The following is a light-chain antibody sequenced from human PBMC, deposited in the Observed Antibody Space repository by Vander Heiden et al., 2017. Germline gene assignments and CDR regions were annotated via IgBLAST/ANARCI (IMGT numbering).Light chain of an antibody. V-gene: IGKV1-5*01. J-gene: IGKJ1*01. CDR2: DAS. CDR1: HNILIY. Sequence: DIQMTQSLSSRLASAGDRVTITCRASHNILIYLAWYQQKTGRAPQVLISDASTLQSGVPSRFSGSGYGTEFNLTISSLQPGDFATYYCQQYYANSGTFGQGAKVDIK. CDR3: QQYYANSGT.